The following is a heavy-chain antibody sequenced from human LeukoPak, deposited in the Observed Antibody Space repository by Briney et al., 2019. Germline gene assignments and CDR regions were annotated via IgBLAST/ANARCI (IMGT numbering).Heavy chain of an antibody. J-gene: IGHJ4*02. D-gene: IGHD6-13*01. V-gene: IGHV4-34*01. CDR1: GGSFSGYY. CDR3: ARDPSWYVGKAFDY. CDR2: INHSGST. Sequence: SETLPLTCAVYGGSFSGYYWSWIRQPPGKGLEWIGEINHSGSTNYNPSLKGRVTISVDTSKNQFSLKLSSVTAADTAVYYCARDPSWYVGKAFDYWGQGTLVTVSS.